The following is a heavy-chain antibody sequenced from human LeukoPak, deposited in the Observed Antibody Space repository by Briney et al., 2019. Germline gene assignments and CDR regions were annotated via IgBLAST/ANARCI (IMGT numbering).Heavy chain of an antibody. CDR2: IYYSGST. CDR1: GGSISSYY. D-gene: IGHD6-19*01. J-gene: IGHJ4*02. V-gene: IGHV4-59*01. Sequence: PSETLSLTCTVSGGSISSYYWSWIRQPPGKGLEWVGYIYYSGSTNYNPSLKSRVTISVDTSKNQSSLKLSSVTAADTAVYYCARGLIAVAGTMAYFDYWGQGTLVTVSS. CDR3: ARGLIAVAGTMAYFDY.